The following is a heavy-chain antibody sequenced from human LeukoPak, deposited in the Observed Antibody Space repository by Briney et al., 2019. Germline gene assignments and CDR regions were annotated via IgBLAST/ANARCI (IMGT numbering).Heavy chain of an antibody. CDR1: GDSISSGYY. CDR2: IYHAGRI. D-gene: IGHD2/OR15-2a*01. CDR3: ARDKTTFGSNNWFDP. V-gene: IGHV4-38-2*02. J-gene: IGHJ5*02. Sequence: SETLSLTCAVSGDSISSGYYWGWIRQPPGKGLEWIGSIYHAGRIYYNPSLKCRVTISVDTSKNQFSLKLSSVTAADTAVFYCARDKTTFGSNNWFDPWGQGTLVTVSS.